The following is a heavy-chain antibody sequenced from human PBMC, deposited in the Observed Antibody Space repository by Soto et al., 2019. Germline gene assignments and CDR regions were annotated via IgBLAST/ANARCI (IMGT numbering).Heavy chain of an antibody. J-gene: IGHJ6*03. D-gene: IGHD5-12*01. CDR2: VKSKTDGGTA. CDR1: GFTFNNAW. Sequence: GGPLRLSCAASGFTFNNAWMNWVRQAPGKGLEWVGRVKSKTDGGTADYAAPVKGRFTISRDNAKNSLYLQMNSLRADDTAVYYCARDRYSGSDAYMDVSGNGTTVTVSS. CDR3: ARDRYSGSDAYMDV. V-gene: IGHV3-15*07.